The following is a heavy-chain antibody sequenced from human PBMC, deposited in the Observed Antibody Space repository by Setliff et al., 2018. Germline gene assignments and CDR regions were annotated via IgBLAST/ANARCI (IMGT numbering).Heavy chain of an antibody. D-gene: IGHD3-10*01. J-gene: IGHJ5*02. CDR3: VRIHLLLWFGELLSGWFDP. V-gene: IGHV4-39*07. CDR1: GGSISSSSYY. Sequence: SETLSLTCTVSGGSISSSSYYWGWARQPLGKGLEWIGSIYYSGSTYYNPSLKSRVTISVDTSKNQFSLKLSSVTAADTAVYYCVRIHLLLWFGELLSGWFDPWGQGTLVTVSS. CDR2: IYYSGST.